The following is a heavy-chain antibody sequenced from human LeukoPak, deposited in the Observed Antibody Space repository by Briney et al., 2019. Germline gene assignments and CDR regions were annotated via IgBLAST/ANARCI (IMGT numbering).Heavy chain of an antibody. CDR3: ARVSSSWSLFDY. CDR1: GGSFSGYY. D-gene: IGHD6-13*01. Sequence: PSETLSLTCAVYGGSFSGYYWSWIRRPPGKGLEWIGEINHSGSTNYNPSLKSRVTISVDTSKNQFSLKLSSVTAADTAVYYCARVSSSWSLFDYWGQGTLVTVSS. J-gene: IGHJ4*02. CDR2: INHSGST. V-gene: IGHV4-34*01.